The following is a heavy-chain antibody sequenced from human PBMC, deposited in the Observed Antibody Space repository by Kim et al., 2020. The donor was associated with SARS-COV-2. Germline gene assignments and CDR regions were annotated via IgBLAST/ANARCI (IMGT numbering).Heavy chain of an antibody. Sequence: SETLSLTCTVSGGSISSYYWSWIRQPPGKGLEWIGYIYYSGSTNYNPSLKSRVTISVDTSKNQFSLKLSSVTAADTAVYYCARGHYDILTGLWYFDLWGRGTLVTVSS. D-gene: IGHD3-9*01. V-gene: IGHV4-59*13. CDR2: IYYSGST. CDR1: GGSISSYY. J-gene: IGHJ2*01. CDR3: ARGHYDILTGLWYFDL.